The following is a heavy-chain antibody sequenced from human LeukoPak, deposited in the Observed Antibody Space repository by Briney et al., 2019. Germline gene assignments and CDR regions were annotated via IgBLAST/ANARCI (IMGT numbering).Heavy chain of an antibody. V-gene: IGHV4-30-4*01. D-gene: IGHD2-2*01. CDR3: ARTLEVVVPASIPGAFDI. Sequence: SQTLPLTCTVSGGSISSGDYYWSWIRQPPGKGLEWIGYIYYSGSTYYNPSLKSRVTISVDTSKNQFSLKLSSVTAADTAVYYCARTLEVVVPASIPGAFDIWGQGTMVTVSS. CDR1: GGSISSGDYY. CDR2: IYYSGST. J-gene: IGHJ3*02.